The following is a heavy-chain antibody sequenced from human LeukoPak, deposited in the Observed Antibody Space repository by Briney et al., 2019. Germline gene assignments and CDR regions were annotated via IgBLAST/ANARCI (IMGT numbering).Heavy chain of an antibody. D-gene: IGHD6-19*01. CDR3: ARDIAVAGSPLDD. Sequence: ASVKVSCKASGYTFTGYYMHWVRQAPGQGLEWMGWINPNSGGTNYAQKFQGRVTMTRDTSISTAYMELSRLRYDDTAVYYCARDIAVAGSPLDDWGQGTLVTVSS. CDR2: INPNSGGT. CDR1: GYTFTGYY. J-gene: IGHJ4*02. V-gene: IGHV1-2*02.